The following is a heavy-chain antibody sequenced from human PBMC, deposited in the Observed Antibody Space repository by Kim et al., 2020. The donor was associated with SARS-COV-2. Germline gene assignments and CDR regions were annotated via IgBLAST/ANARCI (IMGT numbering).Heavy chain of an antibody. CDR2: INAGNGNT. D-gene: IGHD2-2*01. V-gene: IGHV1-3*01. J-gene: IGHJ4*02. CDR3: ARWSHMSEYFRSTSDY. CDR1: GYTFTSYA. Sequence: ASVKVSCKASGYTFTSYAMHWVRQAPGQRLEWMGWINAGNGNTKYSQKFQGRVTITRDTSASTAYMELSSLRSEDTAVYYCARWSHMSEYFRSTSDYWGQGTLVTVSS.